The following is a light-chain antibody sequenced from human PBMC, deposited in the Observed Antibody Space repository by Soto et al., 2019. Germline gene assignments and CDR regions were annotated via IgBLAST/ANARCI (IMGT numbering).Light chain of an antibody. CDR2: DVS. V-gene: IGLV2-14*01. J-gene: IGLJ1*01. Sequence: ALTQPASVSGSPGQSNTISCTGTSSDVGGYNYVSWYQQHPGKAPKLMIYDVSNRPSGVSNRFSGSKSGNTASLTISGLQAEDEADYYCSSYTSSSTPYVFGTGTKLTVL. CDR1: SSDVGGYNY. CDR3: SSYTSSSTPYV.